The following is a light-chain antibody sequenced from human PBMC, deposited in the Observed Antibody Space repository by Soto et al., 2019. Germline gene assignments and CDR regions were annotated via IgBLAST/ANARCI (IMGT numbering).Light chain of an antibody. CDR1: QSVSKY. J-gene: IGKJ1*01. V-gene: IGKV3-11*01. Sequence: EIVLTQSPATLSLSPGERATLSCRASQSVSKYLAWYQQKPGQAPRLLIHDASNRATGIPARFSGSGSGTDFTLTISRLEPEDFAVYYCQQYDSSPVTFGQGTKVEIK. CDR3: QQYDSSPVT. CDR2: DAS.